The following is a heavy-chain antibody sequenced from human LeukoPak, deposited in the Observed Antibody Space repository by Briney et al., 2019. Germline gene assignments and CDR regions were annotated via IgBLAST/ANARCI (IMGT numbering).Heavy chain of an antibody. CDR2: ISFDGSNK. CDR1: GFTFSSYA. V-gene: IGHV3-30*04. D-gene: IGHD6-19*01. Sequence: GRSLRLSCAASGFTFSSYAMHWVRQAPGKGLEWVAVISFDGSNKYYADSVKGRFTISRDNSENTLYLQMNSLRAEDTAVYYCATPEKQRHIFDYWGQGTLVTVSS. J-gene: IGHJ4*02. CDR3: ATPEKQRHIFDY.